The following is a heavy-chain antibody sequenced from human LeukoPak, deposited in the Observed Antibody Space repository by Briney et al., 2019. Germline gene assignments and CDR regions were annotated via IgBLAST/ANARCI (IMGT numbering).Heavy chain of an antibody. Sequence: GGSLRLSCAASEFTFSASAMNWVRQAPGRGLEWVSSIDPSGYTIFYANSVRGRFTISRDNAKNSLYLQMNSLRAEDTAVYYCARVLSSSWPYYYYYMDVWGKGTTVTVSS. CDR2: IDPSGYTI. CDR1: EFTFSASA. CDR3: ARVLSSSWPYYYYYMDV. V-gene: IGHV3-21*04. D-gene: IGHD6-13*01. J-gene: IGHJ6*03.